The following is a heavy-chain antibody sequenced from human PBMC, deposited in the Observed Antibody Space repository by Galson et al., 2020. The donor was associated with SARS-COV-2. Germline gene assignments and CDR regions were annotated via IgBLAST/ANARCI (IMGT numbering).Heavy chain of an antibody. CDR1: GGSFSSNG. J-gene: IGHJ3*01. CDR3: ARGGVGAWGAFTV. D-gene: IGHD1-26*01. CDR2: IIPILEMA. V-gene: IGHV1-69*10. Sequence: SVKVSCKASGGSFSSNGISWVRQAPGQGLEWMGGIIPILEMANYAQKFQDRVTLTADKSTSTAYMELSSLKSEDTAVYYCARGGVGAWGAFTVWGEGTMVTVSS.